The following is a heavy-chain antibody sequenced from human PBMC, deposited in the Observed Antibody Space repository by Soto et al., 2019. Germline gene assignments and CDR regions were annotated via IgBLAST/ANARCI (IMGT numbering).Heavy chain of an antibody. Sequence: ASVKVSCKASGYTFTGYYMHWVRQAPGQGLEWMGWINPNSGGTNYAQKFQGRVTMTRDTSISTAYMELSRLRSDDTAVYYCARSEYQRLSYYYYGMDVWGQGTTVTVSS. CDR1: GYTFTGYY. CDR2: INPNSGGT. D-gene: IGHD2-2*01. CDR3: ARSEYQRLSYYYYGMDV. V-gene: IGHV1-2*02. J-gene: IGHJ6*02.